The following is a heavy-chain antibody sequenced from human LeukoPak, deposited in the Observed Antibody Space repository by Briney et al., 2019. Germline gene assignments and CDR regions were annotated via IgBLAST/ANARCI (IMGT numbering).Heavy chain of an antibody. D-gene: IGHD5-18*01. J-gene: IGHJ4*02. CDR3: ARDMHSYGHGYPDY. Sequence: ASVKVSCKVSGYTLTELSMHWVRQAPGKGLEWMGGFDPEDGETIYAQKFQGRVTMTTDTSTSTAYMELRSLRSDDTAVYYCARDMHSYGHGYPDYWGQGTLVTVSS. CDR1: GYTLTELS. V-gene: IGHV1-24*01. CDR2: FDPEDGET.